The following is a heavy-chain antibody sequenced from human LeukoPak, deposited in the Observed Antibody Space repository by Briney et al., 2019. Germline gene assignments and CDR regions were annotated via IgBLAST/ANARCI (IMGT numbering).Heavy chain of an antibody. CDR1: GFTFSSYA. CDR3: AKRGRGGGRAGGGFDY. V-gene: IGHV3-23*01. CDR2: ISGSGGST. D-gene: IGHD2-15*01. J-gene: IGHJ4*02. Sequence: GGSLRLSCAASGFTFSSYAMSWVRQAPGKGLEWVSAISGSGGSTYYADSVKGRFTISRDNSKNTLYLQMNSLRAEDTAVYYWAKRGRGGGRAGGGFDYWGQGTLVTVSS.